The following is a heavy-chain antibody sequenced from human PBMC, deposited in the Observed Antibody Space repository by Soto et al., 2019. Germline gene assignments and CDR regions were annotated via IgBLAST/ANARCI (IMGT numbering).Heavy chain of an antibody. V-gene: IGHV4-59*01. Sequence: SETLSLTCTVSGGSISSYYWSWIRQPPGKGLEWIGYIYYSGSTNYNPSLKSRVTISVDTSKNQFSLKLSSVTAADTAVYYCARAWVWFGEFRDNWFDPWGQGTLVTVSS. J-gene: IGHJ5*02. CDR2: IYYSGST. D-gene: IGHD3-10*01. CDR1: GGSISSYY. CDR3: ARAWVWFGEFRDNWFDP.